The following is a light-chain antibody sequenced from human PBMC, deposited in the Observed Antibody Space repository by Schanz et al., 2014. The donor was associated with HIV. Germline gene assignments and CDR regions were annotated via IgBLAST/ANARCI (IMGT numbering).Light chain of an antibody. Sequence: QAVVTQEPSLTVSPGGTVTLTCGSSTGAVTSGHYPYWFQQKPGQAPKTLIFDTSRKHAWTPARFSGSLLGGKAALTLSGAQPDDEADYYCLVSCWGARGVFGGGTKLTVL. CDR1: TGAVTSGHY. CDR3: LVSCWGARGV. CDR2: DTS. V-gene: IGLV7-46*01. J-gene: IGLJ3*02.